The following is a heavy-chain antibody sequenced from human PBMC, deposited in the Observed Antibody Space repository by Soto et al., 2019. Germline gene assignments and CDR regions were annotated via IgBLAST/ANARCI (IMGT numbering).Heavy chain of an antibody. CDR2: IRGKRGNAGT. Sequence: EVQLVESGGGLVQPGGSLKLSCAASGFAFSDSAMHWVRQASGNGLEWIGRIRGKRGNAGTAYAASVKGRFTNSRDHSKTTTYPQMNSLKLEDTAVYYCTGRRDLTAVDPIDYWGQGTLVTVSS. CDR3: TGRRDLTAVDPIDY. J-gene: IGHJ4*02. CDR1: GFAFSDSA. V-gene: IGHV3-73*02. D-gene: IGHD5-18*01.